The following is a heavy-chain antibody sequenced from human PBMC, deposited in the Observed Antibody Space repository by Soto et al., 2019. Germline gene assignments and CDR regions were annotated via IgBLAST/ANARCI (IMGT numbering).Heavy chain of an antibody. CDR1: GYTFTSYA. Sequence: GASVKVSCKASGYTFTSYAMHWVRQAPGQRLEWMGWISAYNGNTNYAQKFQGRVTMTTDTSTSTAYMELRSLRSDDTAVYYCAREVIAAAGNNWFDPWGQGTLVTVSS. J-gene: IGHJ5*02. CDR2: ISAYNGNT. CDR3: AREVIAAAGNNWFDP. D-gene: IGHD6-13*01. V-gene: IGHV1-18*01.